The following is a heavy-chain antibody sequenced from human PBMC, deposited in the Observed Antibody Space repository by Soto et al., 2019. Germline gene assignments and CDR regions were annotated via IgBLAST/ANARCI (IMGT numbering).Heavy chain of an antibody. CDR3: ARGGGFFDY. J-gene: IGHJ4*02. CDR2: ISISSSTK. Sequence: EVQLVESGGGLVQPGGSLRLPCAASGFTFSSYIINWVGQPPGKGLEWVSYISISSSTKYYADSVKGRFTISRDNAKNSLYLQMNSLRDEDTAVYYCARGGGFFDYWGQGTLVTVSS. V-gene: IGHV3-48*02. D-gene: IGHD3-10*01. CDR1: GFTFSSYI.